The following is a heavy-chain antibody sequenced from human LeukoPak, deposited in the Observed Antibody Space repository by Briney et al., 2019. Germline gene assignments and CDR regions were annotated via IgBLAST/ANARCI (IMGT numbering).Heavy chain of an antibody. CDR1: GYSISSGYF. D-gene: IGHD6-13*01. Sequence: SETLSLTCTVSGYSISSGYFWGWIRQPPGKGLEWIGNMYHSGSTYYNPSLKSRVTISIDTSKNQFSLELSSVTAADTALYYCARATVAAVGSSSTYYFDYWGQGTLVTVSS. CDR2: MYHSGST. V-gene: IGHV4-38-2*02. CDR3: ARATVAAVGSSSTYYFDY. J-gene: IGHJ4*02.